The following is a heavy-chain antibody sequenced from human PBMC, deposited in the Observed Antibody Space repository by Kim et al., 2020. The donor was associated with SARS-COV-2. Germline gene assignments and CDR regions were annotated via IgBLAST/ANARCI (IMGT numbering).Heavy chain of an antibody. J-gene: IGHJ2*01. CDR3: VRRGWYSDI. CDR1: GASISTYH. Sequence: SETLSLTCTVSGASISTYHWSWIRQPPGKGLEWIGYISNSGSTHYNPSLRSRVTISVDTSKNQFSLMLTSVTAADTAVYYCVRRGWYSDIWGRGTLVTVSS. CDR2: ISNSGST. D-gene: IGHD2-15*01. V-gene: IGHV4-59*08.